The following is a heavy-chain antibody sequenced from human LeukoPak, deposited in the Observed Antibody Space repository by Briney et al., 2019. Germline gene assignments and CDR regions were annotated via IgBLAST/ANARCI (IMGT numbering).Heavy chain of an antibody. J-gene: IGHJ3*02. CDR2: MNPNSGNT. CDR3: ATNGDYLRRDAFDI. D-gene: IGHD4-17*01. Sequence: ASVKVSCKASGYTFTSYDINWVRQATGQGLEWTGWMNPNSGNTGYTQKFQGRVTMTRNTSISTAYMELSSLRSEDTAVYYCATNGDYLRRDAFDIWGQGTMVTVSS. CDR1: GYTFTSYD. V-gene: IGHV1-8*01.